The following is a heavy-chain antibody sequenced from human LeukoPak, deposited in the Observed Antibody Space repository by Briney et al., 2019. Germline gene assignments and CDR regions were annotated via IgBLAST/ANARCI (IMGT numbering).Heavy chain of an antibody. CDR3: ARSAYYYDSSGYYGMDV. CDR1: GYSFTCYW. J-gene: IGHJ6*02. D-gene: IGHD3-22*01. Sequence: GESLKISCKGSGYSFTCYWIGWVRPMPGKGLEWMGIIYPGDSDTRYSPSFQGQVTISADKSISTAYLQWSSLKASDTAMYYCARSAYYYDSSGYYGMDVWGQGTTVTVSS. CDR2: IYPGDSDT. V-gene: IGHV5-51*01.